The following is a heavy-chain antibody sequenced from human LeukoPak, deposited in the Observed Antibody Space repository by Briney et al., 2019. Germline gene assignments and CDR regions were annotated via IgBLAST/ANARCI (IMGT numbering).Heavy chain of an antibody. V-gene: IGHV1-8*01. D-gene: IGHD6-13*01. J-gene: IGHJ4*02. Sequence: GASVKVSCKASGYTFTSYDINWVRRATGQGLEWMGWMNPNSGNTGYAQKFQGRVTMTRNTSISTAYMELSSLRSEDTAVYYCARPSGYSSSWYPLDYWGQGTLVTVSS. CDR2: MNPNSGNT. CDR3: ARPSGYSSSWYPLDY. CDR1: GYTFTSYD.